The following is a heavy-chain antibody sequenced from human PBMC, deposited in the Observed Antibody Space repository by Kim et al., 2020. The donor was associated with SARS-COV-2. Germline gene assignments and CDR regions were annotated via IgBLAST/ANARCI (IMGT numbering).Heavy chain of an antibody. CDR2: ISWNSGSI. Sequence: GGSLRLSCAASGFTFDDYAMHWVRQAPGKGLEWVSGISWNSGSIGYADSVKGRFTISRDNAKNSLYLQMNSLRAEDTALYYCAKDMAYCGGDCYLTPSPFDYWGQGTLVTVSS. CDR1: GFTFDDYA. CDR3: AKDMAYCGGDCYLTPSPFDY. D-gene: IGHD2-21*02. V-gene: IGHV3-9*01. J-gene: IGHJ4*02.